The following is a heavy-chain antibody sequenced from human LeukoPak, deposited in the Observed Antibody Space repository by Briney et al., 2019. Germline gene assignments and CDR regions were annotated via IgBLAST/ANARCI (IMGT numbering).Heavy chain of an antibody. CDR1: GFTFSDYY. CDR2: ISNNGVTT. CDR3: AKEGLEYCTNGVCFSDY. D-gene: IGHD2-8*01. Sequence: PGGSLRLSCAASGFTFSDYYMSWIRQAPGKGLEWVSGISNNGVTTYYADSVKGRFTISRDNSKNTLYLQMNSLRAGDTAVYYCAKEGLEYCTNGVCFSDYWGQGTLVTVSS. J-gene: IGHJ4*02. V-gene: IGHV3-23*01.